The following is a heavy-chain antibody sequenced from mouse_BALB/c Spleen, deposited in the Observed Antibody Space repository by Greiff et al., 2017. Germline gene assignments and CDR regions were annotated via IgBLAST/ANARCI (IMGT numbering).Heavy chain of an antibody. CDR2: ISSGGST. J-gene: IGHJ2*01. V-gene: IGHV5-6-5*01. D-gene: IGHD1-1*01. CDR3: ARWAPYYYGDY. Sequence: DVMLVESGGGLVKPGGSLKLSCAASGFTFSSYAMSWVRQTPEKRLEWVASISSGGSTYYPDSVKGRFTISRDNARNILYLQMSSLRSEDTAMYYCARWAPYYYGDYWGQGTTLTVSS. CDR1: GFTFSSYA.